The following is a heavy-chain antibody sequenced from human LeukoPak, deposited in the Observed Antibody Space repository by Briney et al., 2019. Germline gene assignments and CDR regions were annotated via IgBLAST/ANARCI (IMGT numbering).Heavy chain of an antibody. D-gene: IGHD3-3*01. CDR2: ISSSSSYI. J-gene: IGHJ4*02. CDR1: GFTFSSYS. V-gene: IGHV3-21*01. CDR3: ARDARPTIFGVVFVFDY. Sequence: GGSLRLSCAASGFTFSSYSMNWVRQAPGKGLEWVSSISSSSSYIYYADSVKGRFTISRDNANNSLYLQMNSLRVEDTAVYYCARDARPTIFGVVFVFDYWGQGALVTASS.